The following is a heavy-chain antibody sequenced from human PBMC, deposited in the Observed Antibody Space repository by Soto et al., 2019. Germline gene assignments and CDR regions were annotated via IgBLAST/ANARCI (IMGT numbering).Heavy chain of an antibody. CDR1: GGSISSYY. CDR2: IYYSGST. D-gene: IGHD3-10*01. CDR3: ARGNYYGSGSLFDY. Sequence: SETLSLTCTVSGGSISSYYWSWVRQPPGKGLEWIGYIYYSGSTNYNPSLKSRVTISVDTSKNQFSLKLSSVTAADTAVYYCARGNYYGSGSLFDYWGQGTLVTVSS. V-gene: IGHV4-59*01. J-gene: IGHJ4*02.